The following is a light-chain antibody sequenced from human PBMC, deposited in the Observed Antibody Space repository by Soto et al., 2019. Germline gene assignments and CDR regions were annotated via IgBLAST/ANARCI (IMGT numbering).Light chain of an antibody. CDR2: EVT. V-gene: IGLV2-14*01. J-gene: IGLJ1*01. CDR1: SSDLGGYDY. CDR3: SSHTSGSTRV. Sequence: QSALTQPASVSGSPGQSIAISXTGTSSDLGGYDYVSWYQQHPDKAPKLMIYEVTKRPSGVSNRFSGSKSGNTASLTISGLQPEDEADYYCSSHTSGSTRVFGSGTKLTVL.